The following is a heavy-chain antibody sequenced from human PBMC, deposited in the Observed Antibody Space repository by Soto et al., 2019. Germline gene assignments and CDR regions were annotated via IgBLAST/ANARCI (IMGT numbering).Heavy chain of an antibody. CDR1: GGSISSGGYS. Sequence: TSETLSLTCAVSGGSISSGGYSWSWIRQPPGKGLEWIGYISHSGSTYYNPSLKSRVTISVDRSKNQFSLKLSSVTAADTAVYYCARCFDRWCPGILVTVSS. CDR3: ARCFDR. J-gene: IGHJ5*02. D-gene: IGHD3-16*01. CDR2: ISHSGST. V-gene: IGHV4-30-2*01.